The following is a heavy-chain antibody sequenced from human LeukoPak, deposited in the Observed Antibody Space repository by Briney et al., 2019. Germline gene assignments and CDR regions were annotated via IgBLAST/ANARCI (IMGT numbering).Heavy chain of an antibody. CDR2: INHSGST. V-gene: IGHV4-34*01. Sequence: SETLSLTCAVYGGSFSGYYWSWIRQPPGKGLEWIGEINHSGSTNYNPSLKSRVTISVDTSKNQFSLKLSSVTAADTAVYYCAGSGNYLYYGMDVWGQGTTVTVSS. CDR1: GGSFSGYY. CDR3: AGSGNYLYYGMDV. J-gene: IGHJ6*02.